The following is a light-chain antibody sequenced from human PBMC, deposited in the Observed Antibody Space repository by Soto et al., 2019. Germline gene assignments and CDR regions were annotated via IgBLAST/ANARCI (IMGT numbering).Light chain of an antibody. J-gene: IGLJ1*01. CDR1: SSDVGAYNS. Sequence: QSALTQPPSASESPGQSVTISCTGPSSDVGAYNSVAWYQQYPGKAPKLMVYEVTKRPLGVPDRFSGSKSGNTASLTVSGLQAEDEADYYCSSFAGRKYVFGTGTKLTVL. V-gene: IGLV2-8*01. CDR3: SSFAGRKYV. CDR2: EVT.